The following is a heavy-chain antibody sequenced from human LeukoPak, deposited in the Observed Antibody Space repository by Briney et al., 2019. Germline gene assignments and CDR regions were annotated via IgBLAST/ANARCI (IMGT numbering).Heavy chain of an antibody. V-gene: IGHV1-18*01. D-gene: IGHD5-18*01. CDR2: ISAYNGNT. CDR1: GYTFTSYG. J-gene: IGHJ4*02. CDR3: ARDLPEYSYGPMGLDY. Sequence: ASVKVSCKASGYTFTSYGISWVRQAPRQGLEWMGWISAYNGNTNYAQKLQGRVTMTTDTSTSTAYMELRSLRSDDTAVYYCARDLPEYSYGPMGLDYWGQGTLVTVSS.